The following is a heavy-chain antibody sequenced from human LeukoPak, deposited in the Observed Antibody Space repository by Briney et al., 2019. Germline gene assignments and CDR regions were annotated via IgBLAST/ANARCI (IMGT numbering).Heavy chain of an antibody. J-gene: IGHJ4*01. CDR1: GFTFSDYW. CDR2: IRRDGGEK. Sequence: GGSLRLSCAASGFTFSDYWVNWVRQAPGKGLEWVASIRRDGGEKTYVDSVKGRFTISRDNTKNSLYLQMSSLRAEDTAVYYCARDGTAAGLYFDLWGQGTLVTVSS. CDR3: ARDGTAAGLYFDL. V-gene: IGHV3-7*01. D-gene: IGHD6-13*01.